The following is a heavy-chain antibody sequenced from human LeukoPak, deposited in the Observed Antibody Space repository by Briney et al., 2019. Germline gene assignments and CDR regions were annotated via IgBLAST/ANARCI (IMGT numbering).Heavy chain of an antibody. J-gene: IGHJ4*02. CDR3: ARPRPRSWIQLWPLDY. Sequence: SGGSLRLSCAASGFTFSSYEMNWVRQAPGKGLEWVSYISSSGSTIYYADSVKGRFTISRDNAKNSLDLQMNSLIAEDTAVYYRARPRPRSWIQLWPLDYWGQGTLVTVSS. D-gene: IGHD5-18*01. V-gene: IGHV3-48*03. CDR2: ISSSGSTI. CDR1: GFTFSSYE.